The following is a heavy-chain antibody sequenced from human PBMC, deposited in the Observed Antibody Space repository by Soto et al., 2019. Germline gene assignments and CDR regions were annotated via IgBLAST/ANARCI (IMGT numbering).Heavy chain of an antibody. CDR1: GGTFSSYT. CDR2: IIPILGIA. J-gene: IGHJ4*02. D-gene: IGHD3-22*01. CDR3: ARDQDDSSGYGVGY. Sequence: QVQLVQSGAEVKKPGSSVKVSCKASGGTFSSYTLSWVRQAPGQGLAWMGRIIPILGIANYAQKFQGRVTITADKSTRTAYMELSSLRSEDTAVYYCARDQDDSSGYGVGYWGQGTLVTVSS. V-gene: IGHV1-69*08.